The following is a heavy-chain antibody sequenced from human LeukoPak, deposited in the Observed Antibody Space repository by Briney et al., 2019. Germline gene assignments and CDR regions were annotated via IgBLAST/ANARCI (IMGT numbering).Heavy chain of an antibody. CDR1: AFTFRSYA. D-gene: IGHD1-20*01. J-gene: IGHJ4*02. V-gene: IGHV3-23*01. Sequence: PGGSLRLSCAASAFTFRSYAMSWVRQAGGKGLEWASAISGSGGSTYYADSVKGRFTISRDNSKNTLYLQMSSLRAEDTAVYYCAKPKDNSLYCFDTWGPGNLLTVSS. CDR3: AKPKDNSLYCFDT. CDR2: ISGSGGST.